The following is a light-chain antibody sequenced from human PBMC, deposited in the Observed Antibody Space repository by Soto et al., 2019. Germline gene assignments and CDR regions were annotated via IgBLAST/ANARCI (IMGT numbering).Light chain of an antibody. CDR1: SSNIGAGYD. V-gene: IGLV1-40*01. CDR3: QSYDSSLSTYV. Sequence: QSVLTQPPSVSGAPGQRVTISCTGSSSNIGAGYDVHWYQQFPGTAPKLLIFGNSDRPSGVPDRFSSSKSGTSASLAITGLQAEDEADYFCQSYDSSLSTYVFGTGTKVTVL. J-gene: IGLJ1*01. CDR2: GNS.